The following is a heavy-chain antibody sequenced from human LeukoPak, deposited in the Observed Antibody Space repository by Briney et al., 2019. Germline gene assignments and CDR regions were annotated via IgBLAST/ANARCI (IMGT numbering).Heavy chain of an antibody. CDR2: ISHSGST. Sequence: SETLSLTCAVYGGSFSGYYWSWIPQPPGKGLEWIGEISHSGSTNYNPSLKSRVTISVDTSKNQFSLKLSSVTAADTAVYYCARRRGYSYGSNWFDPWGQGTLVTVSS. CDR3: ARRRGYSYGSNWFDP. D-gene: IGHD5-18*01. V-gene: IGHV4-34*01. CDR1: GGSFSGYY. J-gene: IGHJ5*02.